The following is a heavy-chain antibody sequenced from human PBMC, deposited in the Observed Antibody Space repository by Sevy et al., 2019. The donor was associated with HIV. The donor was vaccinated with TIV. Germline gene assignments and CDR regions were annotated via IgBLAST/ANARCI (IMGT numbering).Heavy chain of an antibody. D-gene: IGHD4-17*01. CDR1: GFIFDYYG. J-gene: IGHJ6*02. CDR2: ISHDGSKK. CDR3: TKDPPVYGDFPYGMDV. V-gene: IGHV3-30*18. Sequence: GGSLRLSCAASGFIFDYYGMHWVRQAPGKGLEWVALISHDGSKKYYADSVKGRFTISRDNSKNTLYLQVNTLRRDDTAAYFCTKDPPVYGDFPYGMDVWGQGTTVTVSS.